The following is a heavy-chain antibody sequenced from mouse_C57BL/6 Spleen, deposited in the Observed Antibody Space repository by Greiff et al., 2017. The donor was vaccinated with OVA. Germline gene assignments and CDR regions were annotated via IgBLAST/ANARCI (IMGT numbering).Heavy chain of an antibody. V-gene: IGHV1-39*01. CDR1: GYSFTDYN. J-gene: IGHJ1*03. CDR2: INPNYGTT. Sequence: EVQLLESGPALVKPGASVKISCKASGYSFTDYNMNWVKQSNGKSLEWIGVINPNYGTTSYNQKFKGKATLTVDQSSSTAYMQLNSLTSEDAAVYYCARGGDYGSSLWYFDVWGTGTTVTVSS. D-gene: IGHD1-1*01. CDR3: ARGGDYGSSLWYFDV.